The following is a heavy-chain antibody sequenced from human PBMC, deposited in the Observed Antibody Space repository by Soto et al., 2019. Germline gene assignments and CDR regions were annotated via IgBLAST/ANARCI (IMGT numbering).Heavy chain of an antibody. CDR2: ISGSGGST. V-gene: IGHV3-23*01. J-gene: IGHJ4*02. CDR3: AKAQYYYDSSGYSRTPQYYFDY. D-gene: IGHD3-22*01. CDR1: GFTFSSYA. Sequence: EVQLLESGGGLVQPGGSLRLSCAASGFTFSSYAMSWVRQAPGKGLEWVSAISGSGGSTYYADSVKGRFTISRDNSKNTLDLQMNSLRAEDTAVYYCAKAQYYYDSSGYSRTPQYYFDYWGQGTLVTVSS.